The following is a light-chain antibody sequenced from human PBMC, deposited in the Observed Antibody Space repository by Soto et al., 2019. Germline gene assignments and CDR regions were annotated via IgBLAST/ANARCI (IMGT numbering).Light chain of an antibody. CDR2: DAS. V-gene: IGKV1-5*01. Sequence: DIQMTQSPSTLSASVGDRVTITCRASQSISRSLAWYQHQPGKAPKLLIYDASSLESGVPSRFSGIGSGTEFTLSISSLQPEDFGTYYCQQCYMGWTFGQGTKV. CDR3: QQCYMGWT. J-gene: IGKJ1*01. CDR1: QSISRS.